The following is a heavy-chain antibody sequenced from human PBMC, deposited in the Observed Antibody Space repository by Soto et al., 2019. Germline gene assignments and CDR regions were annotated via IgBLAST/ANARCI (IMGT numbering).Heavy chain of an antibody. V-gene: IGHV4-39*01. Sequence: SETLSLTCTVSGGSISSSSYYWGWIRQPPGKGLEWIGSIYYSGSTYYNPSLKIRVTISVDTSKNQFSLKLSSVTAADTAVYYCARLVTMVRGVIYYYYGMDVWGQGTTVTVSS. J-gene: IGHJ6*02. D-gene: IGHD3-10*01. CDR3: ARLVTMVRGVIYYYYGMDV. CDR1: GGSISSSSYY. CDR2: IYYSGST.